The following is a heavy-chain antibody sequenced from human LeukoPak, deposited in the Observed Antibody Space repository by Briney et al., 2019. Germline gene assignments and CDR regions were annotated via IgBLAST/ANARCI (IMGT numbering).Heavy chain of an antibody. Sequence: GGSLRLSCAASGFTFSIYSMNWVRQAPGKGLEWVSYISSSSSTIHYIDSVKGRFTISRDDAKNSLYLQMNNLRAEDTAVYYCARDLYPGYWGQGTLVTVSS. CDR2: ISSSSSTI. V-gene: IGHV3-48*01. J-gene: IGHJ4*02. CDR3: ARDLYPGY. CDR1: GFTFSIYS. D-gene: IGHD3-16*01.